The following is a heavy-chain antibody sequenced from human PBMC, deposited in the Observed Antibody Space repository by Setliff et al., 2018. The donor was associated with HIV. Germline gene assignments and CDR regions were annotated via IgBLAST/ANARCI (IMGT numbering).Heavy chain of an antibody. J-gene: IGHJ3*02. CDR2: IYHTGST. CDR1: GYSISSGYY. V-gene: IGHV4-38-2*01. D-gene: IGHD3-3*01. CDR3: ARPLTASYNFWGDAFAI. Sequence: SETLSLTCDVSGYSISSGYYWGWIRQSPGKGLEWIATIYHTGSTYYNPSLKSRVTISVDTSKNHFSLKLTSVTAADTATYYCARPLTASYNFWGDAFAIWGQGTMVTV.